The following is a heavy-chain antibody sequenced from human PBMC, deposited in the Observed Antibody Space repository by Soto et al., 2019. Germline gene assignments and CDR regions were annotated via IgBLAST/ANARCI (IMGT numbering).Heavy chain of an antibody. CDR3: AREPITMIVVARPGRGYSGEYHGFDY. CDR2: INPNSGGT. J-gene: IGHJ4*02. CDR1: GYTFTGYY. D-gene: IGHD3-22*01. Sequence: WASVKVSCKASGYTFTGYYMHWVRQAPGQGLEWMGWINPNSGGTNYAQKFQGRVTMTRDTSISTAYMELSRLRSDDTAVYYCAREPITMIVVARPGRGYSGEYHGFDYRGQGSLVTVYS. V-gene: IGHV1-2*02.